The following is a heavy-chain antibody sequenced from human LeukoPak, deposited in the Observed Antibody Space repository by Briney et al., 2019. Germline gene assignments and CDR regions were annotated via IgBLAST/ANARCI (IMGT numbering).Heavy chain of an antibody. CDR3: ARAGGVVVTAMYFDY. D-gene: IGHD2-21*02. CDR1: GFTFSSYA. CDR2: ISYDGSNK. V-gene: IGHV3-30-3*01. J-gene: IGHJ4*02. Sequence: TGGSLRLSCAASGFTFSSYAMHWVCQAPGKGLEWVAVISYDGSNKYYADSVKGRFTISRDNSKNTLYLQMNSLRAEDTAVYYCARAGGVVVTAMYFDYWGQGTLVTVSS.